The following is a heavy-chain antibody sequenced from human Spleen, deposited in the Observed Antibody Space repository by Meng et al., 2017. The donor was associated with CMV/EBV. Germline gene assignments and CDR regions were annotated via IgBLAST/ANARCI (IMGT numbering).Heavy chain of an antibody. Sequence: SCAASGFTFSSYGMHWVRQAPGKGLEWVAVIWYDGSNKYYADSVKGRFTISRDNSKNTLYLQMNSLRAEDTAVYYCAKDCSSTSCFDYWGQGTLVTVSS. J-gene: IGHJ4*02. V-gene: IGHV3-33*06. CDR1: GFTFSSYG. D-gene: IGHD2-2*01. CDR3: AKDCSSTSCFDY. CDR2: IWYDGSNK.